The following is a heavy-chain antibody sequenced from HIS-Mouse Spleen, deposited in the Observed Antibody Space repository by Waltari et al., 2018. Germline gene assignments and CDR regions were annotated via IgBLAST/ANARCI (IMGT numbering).Heavy chain of an antibody. D-gene: IGHD6-13*01. V-gene: IGHV4-39*07. J-gene: IGHJ2*01. Sequence: QLHLQESGPGLVKPSETLSLTCTVTGGAISSSSYYWGWIRQPPGKGLEWFGSIYYSGRTYYNQSLKSRVTISVDTSKNQFSLKLSSVTAADTAVYYCAREIPYSSSWYDWYFDLWGRGTLVTVSS. CDR2: IYYSGRT. CDR1: GGAISSSSYY. CDR3: AREIPYSSSWYDWYFDL.